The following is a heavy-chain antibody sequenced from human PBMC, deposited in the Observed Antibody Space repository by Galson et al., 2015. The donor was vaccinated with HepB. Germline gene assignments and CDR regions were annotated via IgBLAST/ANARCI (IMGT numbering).Heavy chain of an antibody. Sequence: SLRLSCAASGFTFSTYSLNWVRQAPGQGLEWVSSISSTGSYIYYADSVQGRFTISRDNAKNSLYLQMNSLRAEDTAVYYCARDYYGDYSFDYWGQGSLVTVSS. J-gene: IGHJ4*02. V-gene: IGHV3-21*01. D-gene: IGHD4-17*01. CDR3: ARDYYGDYSFDY. CDR2: ISSTGSYI. CDR1: GFTFSTYS.